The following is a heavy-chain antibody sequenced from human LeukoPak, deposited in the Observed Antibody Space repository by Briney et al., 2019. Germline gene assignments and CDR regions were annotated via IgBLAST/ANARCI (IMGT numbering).Heavy chain of an antibody. J-gene: IGHJ3*01. CDR3: ARAATVGASYGGAFDL. V-gene: IGHV4-4*07. D-gene: IGHD1-26*01. Sequence: SETLSPTCTVSGDSIRSYYWSWIRQPAGKGLEWIGRIYTRGSSNYSPYLKSRVTMSVATSKNQFSLRLTSMTAADTAVYYCARAATVGASYGGAFDLWGQGTMVTVSS. CDR1: GDSIRSYY. CDR2: IYTRGSS.